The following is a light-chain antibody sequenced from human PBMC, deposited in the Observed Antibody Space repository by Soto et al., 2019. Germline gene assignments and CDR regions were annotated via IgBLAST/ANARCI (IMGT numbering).Light chain of an antibody. Sequence: GDRVTITCRTSQSISNYLNWYQQKPGKAPKLLIYDASSLESGVPSRFSGSGSGTEFTLTISSLQPEDFATYYCQQYNSYPRTFGQGTKVDIK. CDR3: QQYNSYPRT. J-gene: IGKJ1*01. CDR2: DAS. V-gene: IGKV1-5*01. CDR1: QSISNY.